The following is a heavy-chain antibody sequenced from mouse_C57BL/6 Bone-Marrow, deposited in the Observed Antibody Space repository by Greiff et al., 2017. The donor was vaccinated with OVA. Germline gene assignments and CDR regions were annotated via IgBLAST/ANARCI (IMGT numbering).Heavy chain of an antibody. Sequence: VHLVESGAELVKPGASVKISCKASGYAFSSYWMNWVKQRPGKGLEWIGQIYPGDGDTNYNGKFKGKATLTADKSSSTAYMQLSSLTSEDSAVYFCARRGLRRLFDYWGQGTTLTVSS. J-gene: IGHJ2*01. D-gene: IGHD2-4*01. CDR2: IYPGDGDT. V-gene: IGHV1-80*01. CDR3: ARRGLRRLFDY. CDR1: GYAFSSYW.